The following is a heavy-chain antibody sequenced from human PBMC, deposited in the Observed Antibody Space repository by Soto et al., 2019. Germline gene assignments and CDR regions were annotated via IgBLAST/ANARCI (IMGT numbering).Heavy chain of an antibody. V-gene: IGHV3-74*01. D-gene: IGHD2-15*01. J-gene: IGHJ4*02. CDR2: INADGSST. CDR1: GFAFRSYW. Sequence: EVQLVESGGGLVQPGGSLRLSCAASGFAFRSYWMHWVRQAPGKGLVWVSRINADGSSTIYADSVKGRFTISRNIAKNTLYLQMSSLRAEDTAVYYCARGPTSGGWIDYWGQGTLVTVSS. CDR3: ARGPTSGGWIDY.